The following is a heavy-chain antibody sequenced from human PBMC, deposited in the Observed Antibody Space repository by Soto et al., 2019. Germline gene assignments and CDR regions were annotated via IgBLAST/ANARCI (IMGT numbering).Heavy chain of an antibody. D-gene: IGHD3-9*01. Sequence: ASRNITCADTGYSFSISFVAWVQKAPGPGLEWMGWINPNTGATKYAQKFQGRVTMTRDTSITTAYMELSRLRSDDTAVYYCAREKDYDILTVYNIVGCLDYRGHVTHFTVSS. CDR1: GYSFSISF. V-gene: IGHV1-2*02. CDR3: AREKDYDILTVYNIVGCLDY. CDR2: INPNTGAT. J-gene: IGHJ4*01.